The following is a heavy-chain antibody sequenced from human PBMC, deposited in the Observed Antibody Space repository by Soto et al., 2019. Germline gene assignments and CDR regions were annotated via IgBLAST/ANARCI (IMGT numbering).Heavy chain of an antibody. CDR1: GGTFSSYT. CDR2: IIPILGIA. J-gene: IGHJ5*02. CDR3: ARITMVRGQVDL. V-gene: IGHV1-69*02. Sequence: QVQLVQSGAEVKKPGSSVKVSCKASGGTFSSYTISWVRQAPGQGLEWMGRIIPILGIANYAQKFQGRVTITADKSTSTAYMELSSLRSEDTAVYYCARITMVRGQVDLWGQGTLVTVSS. D-gene: IGHD3-10*01.